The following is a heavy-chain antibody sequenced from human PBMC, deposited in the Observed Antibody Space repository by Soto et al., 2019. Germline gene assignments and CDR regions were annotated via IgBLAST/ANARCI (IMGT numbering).Heavy chain of an antibody. V-gene: IGHV4-4*02. D-gene: IGHD2-2*01. CDR3: ARVRGRYCSSTSCPTGWFDP. CDR1: GGSMSSSNW. Sequence: QVQLQESGPGLVKPSGTLSLTCAVSGGSMSSSNWWSWVRQPPGKGLEWIGEIYHSGSTNYNPSLKSRVTISVDKSKNQFSLKLSSVTAADTAVYYCARVRGRYCSSTSCPTGWFDPWGQGTLVTVSS. CDR2: IYHSGST. J-gene: IGHJ5*02.